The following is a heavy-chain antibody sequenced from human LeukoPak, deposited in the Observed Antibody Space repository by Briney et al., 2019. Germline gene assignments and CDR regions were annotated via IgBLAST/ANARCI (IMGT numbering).Heavy chain of an antibody. CDR3: ARVRQPGNWFDP. J-gene: IGHJ5*02. CDR2: INPNSGGT. D-gene: IGHD1-1*01. CDR1: GYTFTGYY. Sequence: ASVKVSCKASGYTFTGYYMHWVRQAPGQGLEWIGRINPNSGGTNYAQKFQGRVTMTRDTSISTAYMELSRLRSDDTAVYYCARVRQPGNWFDPWGQGTLVTVSS. V-gene: IGHV1-2*06.